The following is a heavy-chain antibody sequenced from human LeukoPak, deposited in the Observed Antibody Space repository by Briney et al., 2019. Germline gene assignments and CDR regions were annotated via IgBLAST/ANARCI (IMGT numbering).Heavy chain of an antibody. Sequence: GASVKVSCKASGYTFTGYYMHWVRQAPGQGLEWMGWINPNSGGTNYAQKFQGRVTMTRDTSISTAYMELSRLRSDDTAVYYCARSYGPGSGSYYYYYYMDVWGKGTTVTVPS. V-gene: IGHV1-2*02. J-gene: IGHJ6*03. CDR3: ARSYGPGSGSYYYYYYMDV. CDR1: GYTFTGYY. CDR2: INPNSGGT. D-gene: IGHD3-10*01.